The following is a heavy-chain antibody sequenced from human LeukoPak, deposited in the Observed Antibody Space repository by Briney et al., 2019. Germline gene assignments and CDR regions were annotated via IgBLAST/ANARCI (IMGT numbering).Heavy chain of an antibody. CDR1: GYSINYDY. J-gene: IGHJ4*02. CDR2: IYTGGTT. CDR3: ARDNSGSYPHLFDS. V-gene: IGHV4-4*07. Sequence: SETLSLTCTVSGYSINYDYWSWVRQPAGKGLEWIARIYTGGTTNYNPSLKNRATISVDKSNNQFSLKLTSVTAADTAIYYCARDNSGSYPHLFDSWGQGTLVTVSS. D-gene: IGHD1-26*01.